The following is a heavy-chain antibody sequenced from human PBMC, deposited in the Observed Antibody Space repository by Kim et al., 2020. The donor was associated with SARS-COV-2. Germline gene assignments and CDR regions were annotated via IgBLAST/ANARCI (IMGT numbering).Heavy chain of an antibody. V-gene: IGHV3-33*01. CDR3: AREDYYDSSGYLY. D-gene: IGHD3-22*01. Sequence: ADSAKGRLTISRNKSKNTLYLQMNSLRAEDTAVYYCAREDYYDSSGYLYWGQGTLVTVPS. J-gene: IGHJ4*02.